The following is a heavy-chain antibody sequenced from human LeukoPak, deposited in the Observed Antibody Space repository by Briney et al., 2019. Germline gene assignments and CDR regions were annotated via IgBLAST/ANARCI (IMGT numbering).Heavy chain of an antibody. CDR2: IRYDGSNK. CDR1: GFTFSSYE. Sequence: PGGSLRLSCAASGFTFSSYEMNWVRQAPGKGLEWVAFIRYDGSNKYYADSVKGRFTISRDNSKNTLYLQMNSLRAEDTALYYCARRDLHKDFDFWGQGTLVTVSS. D-gene: IGHD2-15*01. CDR3: ARRDLHKDFDF. J-gene: IGHJ4*02. V-gene: IGHV3-30*02.